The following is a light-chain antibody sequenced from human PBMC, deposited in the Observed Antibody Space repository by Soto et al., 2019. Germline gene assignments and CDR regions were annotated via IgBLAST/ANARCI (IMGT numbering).Light chain of an antibody. CDR2: LEGSGSY. Sequence: QSALTQSSSASASLGSSVKLTCTLSRGHSSYIIAWHQQQPGKAPRYLMKLEGSGSYNKGSGVPDRFSGSSSGADRYLTISTLQFEDEADYYCETWDSNTRVFGGGTKLTVL. CDR3: ETWDSNTRV. V-gene: IGLV4-60*02. J-gene: IGLJ3*02. CDR1: RGHSSYI.